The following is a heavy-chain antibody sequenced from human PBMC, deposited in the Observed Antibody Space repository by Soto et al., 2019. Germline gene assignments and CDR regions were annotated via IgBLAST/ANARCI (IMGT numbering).Heavy chain of an antibody. D-gene: IGHD2-8*02. CDR2: IFHDENT. Sequence: QVHLQASGPGMVKPSETLSLTCAVSGASIGSGGWWSWVRQPPGKGLEWIAEIFHDENTNYGPSLKSRVTISVDKSQNQFSLNVYSVTAADTAVYYCSRHEGWTGPDQWGQGTMVTVSS. V-gene: IGHV4-4*02. J-gene: IGHJ5*02. CDR3: SRHEGWTGPDQ. CDR1: GASIGSGGW.